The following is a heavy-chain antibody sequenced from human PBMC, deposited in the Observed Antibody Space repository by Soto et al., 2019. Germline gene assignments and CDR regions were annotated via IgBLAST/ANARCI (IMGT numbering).Heavy chain of an antibody. J-gene: IGHJ5*02. V-gene: IGHV3-48*03. CDR2: ISSSGSTI. CDR1: GFTFSSYE. CDR3: ARVDEYCSSTSCYLVFDP. Sequence: GGSLRLSXAASGFTFSSYEMNWVRQAPGKGLEWVSYISSSGSTIYYADSVKGRFTISRDNAKNSLYLQMNSLRAEDTAVYYCARVDEYCSSTSCYLVFDPWGQGTLVTVSS. D-gene: IGHD2-2*01.